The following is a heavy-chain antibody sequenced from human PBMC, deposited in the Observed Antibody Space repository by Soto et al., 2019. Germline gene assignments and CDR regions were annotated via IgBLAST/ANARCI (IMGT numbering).Heavy chain of an antibody. Sequence: GGSLRLSCAASGSIFNSYAMTWVRQAPGKGLEWVSVVTYNGDNTYYADSVKGRFTVSRDNSKDTVDLQMNSLRAEDTAVYYCARYIRGPTVFYFDFWGPGVLVTVSS. J-gene: IGHJ4*02. CDR3: ARYIRGPTVFYFDF. CDR1: GSIFNSYA. CDR2: VTYNGDNT. D-gene: IGHD5-18*01. V-gene: IGHV3-23*01.